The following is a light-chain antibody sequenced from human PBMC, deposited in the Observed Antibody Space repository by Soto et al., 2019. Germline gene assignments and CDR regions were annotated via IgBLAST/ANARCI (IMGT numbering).Light chain of an antibody. Sequence: EVVLTQSPGTLSLSPGERATLSCRASESVSSSFLTWYQQKPGQAPRLLIYRTSNRVTGIPDRFSGSGSGTDFTLTISSLEPEDFAVYYCQQRSNWPPWTFGQGTKVDIK. CDR1: ESVSSSF. J-gene: IGKJ1*01. V-gene: IGKV3D-20*02. CDR3: QQRSNWPPWT. CDR2: RTS.